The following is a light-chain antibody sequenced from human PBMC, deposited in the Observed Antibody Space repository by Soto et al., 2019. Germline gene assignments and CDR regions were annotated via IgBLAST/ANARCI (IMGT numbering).Light chain of an antibody. CDR1: SSDVGGYNY. CDR2: EVS. Sequence: QSALTQPASVCGSPGQSITISCTGTSSDVGGYNYVSWYQQHPGKAPKLMIYEVSNRPSGVSNRFSGSKSGNTASLTISGLQAEDEADYYCSSYTSSTVVFGGGTQLTVL. CDR3: SSYTSSTVV. J-gene: IGLJ2*01. V-gene: IGLV2-14*01.